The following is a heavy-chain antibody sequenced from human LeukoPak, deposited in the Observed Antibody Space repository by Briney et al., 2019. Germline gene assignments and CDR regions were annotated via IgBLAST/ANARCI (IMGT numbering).Heavy chain of an antibody. CDR1: GYTFSTYS. J-gene: IGHJ4*02. Sequence: ASVKVSCKASGYTFSTYSIHWVRQAPAQRLEWMGWFNGDTGNTMYSQKFQDRVTFTRDTGASTAYMEVSSLRSEDTALYYCARSSNVPFDYWGQGTLVTVSS. V-gene: IGHV1-3*01. CDR3: ARSSNVPFDY. CDR2: FNGDTGNT.